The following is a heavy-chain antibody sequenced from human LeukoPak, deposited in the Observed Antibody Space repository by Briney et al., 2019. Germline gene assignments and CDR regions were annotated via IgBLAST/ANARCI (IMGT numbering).Heavy chain of an antibody. CDR1: GFTFSTSW. J-gene: IGHJ4*02. CDR2: VNSDGSIT. V-gene: IGHV3-74*01. D-gene: IGHD1-26*01. Sequence: GGSLRLSCAASGFTFSTSWMHWVRQAPGKGLVWVSRVNSDGSITTYADSVKGRFTISRDNAKNTLYLQMNSLRAEDTAVYYCARALGSPLDYWGQGTLVTVSS. CDR3: ARALGSPLDY.